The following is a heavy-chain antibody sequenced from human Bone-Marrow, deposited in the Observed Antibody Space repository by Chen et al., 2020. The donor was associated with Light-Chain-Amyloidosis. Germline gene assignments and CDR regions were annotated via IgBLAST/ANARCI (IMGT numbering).Heavy chain of an antibody. V-gene: IGHV3-7*05. CDR3: TTEYLGAYDY. Sequence: EVQLVESGGGLVQPGESLRLSCAASGISFSNNWMSWVRQAPGKGLEWVANVQGDGSDKYYVDSVKGRFTISRDNAKNSLYLQMNSLRAEDTAVYYCTTEYLGAYDYWGQGTLLNVSS. J-gene: IGHJ4*02. CDR1: GISFSNNW. D-gene: IGHD3-16*01. CDR2: VQGDGSDK.